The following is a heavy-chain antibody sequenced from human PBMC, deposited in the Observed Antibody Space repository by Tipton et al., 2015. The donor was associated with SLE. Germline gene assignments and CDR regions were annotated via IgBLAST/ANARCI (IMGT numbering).Heavy chain of an antibody. CDR3: ARASNYYDYIYFGP. CDR2: IYTSGNT. D-gene: IGHD5-12*01. CDR1: GGSISSTNYF. Sequence: TLSLTCTVSGGSISSTNYFWTWIRQPAGKGLEWIGRIYTSGNTNYNPSLQSRVTISIDTSKNQFSLKLSSVTAADTAVYFCARASNYYDYIYFGPWGQGTLVTVSS. V-gene: IGHV4-61*02. J-gene: IGHJ5*02.